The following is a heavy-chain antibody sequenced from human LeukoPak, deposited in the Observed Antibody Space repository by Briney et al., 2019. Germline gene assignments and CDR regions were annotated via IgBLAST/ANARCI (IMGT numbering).Heavy chain of an antibody. Sequence: PGRSLRLSCTASGFIFGEYAMSWVRQAPGKGLEWVGLIRSKAYGGTVEYAASVQDRFTISRDDSKSIVYLQMNSLKTEDTAVYSCTRVYYYDSSGEVYFDYWGQGTLVTVSS. CDR2: IRSKAYGGTV. CDR1: GFIFGEYA. J-gene: IGHJ4*02. CDR3: TRVYYYDSSGEVYFDY. D-gene: IGHD3-22*01. V-gene: IGHV3-49*04.